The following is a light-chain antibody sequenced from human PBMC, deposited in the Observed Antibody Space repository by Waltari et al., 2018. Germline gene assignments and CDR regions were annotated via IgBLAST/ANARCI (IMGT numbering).Light chain of an antibody. CDR1: SSDVDGFNF. V-gene: IGLV2-14*03. CDR2: DDA. J-gene: IGLJ2*01. CDR3: SSYTSVNTR. Sequence: QSALTQPASMSGSPGQSRTISCTGTSSDVDGFNFVSWYQQYPGKAPKLISYDDANRPSGVSHRFSGSRSGNTASLTISGLQAEDEADYYCSSYTSVNTRFGGGTKLTVL.